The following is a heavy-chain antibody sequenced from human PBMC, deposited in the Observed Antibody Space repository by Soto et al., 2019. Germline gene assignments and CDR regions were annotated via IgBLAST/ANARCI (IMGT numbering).Heavy chain of an antibody. Sequence: GASVKVSCKASGYTFTSYYMHWVRQAPGQGLEWMGIINPSGGSTSYAQKFQGRVTMTRNTSTSTAYMELSSLRSEDTAVYYCAGAPLLAARQGGYYYYVMDVWGQGTTVTVSS. D-gene: IGHD6-6*01. J-gene: IGHJ6*02. CDR3: AGAPLLAARQGGYYYYVMDV. CDR2: INPSGGST. CDR1: GYTFTSYY. V-gene: IGHV1-46*01.